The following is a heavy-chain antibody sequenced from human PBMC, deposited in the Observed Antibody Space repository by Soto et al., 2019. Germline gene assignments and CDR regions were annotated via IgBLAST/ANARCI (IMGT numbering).Heavy chain of an antibody. CDR2: ISDDGVSK. D-gene: IGHD3-10*01. J-gene: IGHJ4*02. Sequence: PGGYLSLSCASSGFTCSNYGMHWVRQAPGKGLEWVAVISDDGVSKYYADSVQGRFTISRDNSESAVFLQMNSLRPDDTALYFCARAYYFGSGTSYTLYYWGQGTQVTVSS. V-gene: IGHV3-30*03. CDR1: GFTCSNYG. CDR3: ARAYYFGSGTSYTLYY.